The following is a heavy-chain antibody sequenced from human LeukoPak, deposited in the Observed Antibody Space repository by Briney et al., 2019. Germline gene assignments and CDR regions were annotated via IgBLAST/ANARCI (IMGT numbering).Heavy chain of an antibody. D-gene: IGHD2-15*01. V-gene: IGHV3-30*01. CDR2: ISYDGSNK. Sequence: GGSLRLSCAASGFTFSSYAMHWVRQAPGKRLEWVAVISYDGSNKYYADSVKGRFTISRDNSKNTLYLQMNSLRAEDTAVYYCARDPGYCSGGSCYNWFDPWGQGTLVTVSS. J-gene: IGHJ5*02. CDR1: GFTFSSYA. CDR3: ARDPGYCSGGSCYNWFDP.